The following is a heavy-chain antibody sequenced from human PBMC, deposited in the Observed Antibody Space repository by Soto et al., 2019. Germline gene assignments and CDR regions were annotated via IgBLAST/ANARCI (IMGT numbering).Heavy chain of an antibody. CDR1: GFTFSSYW. V-gene: IGHV3-7*01. D-gene: IGHD5-12*01. CDR3: AREPDIVATMRTIDYYYGMDV. J-gene: IGHJ6*02. Sequence: EVQLVESGGGLVQPGGSLRLSCAASGFTFSSYWMSWVRQAPGKGLEWVANIKQDGSEKYYVDSVKGRFTISRDNAKNSLYTQMNSLRAEDTAVYYCAREPDIVATMRTIDYYYGMDVWGQGTTVTVSS. CDR2: IKQDGSEK.